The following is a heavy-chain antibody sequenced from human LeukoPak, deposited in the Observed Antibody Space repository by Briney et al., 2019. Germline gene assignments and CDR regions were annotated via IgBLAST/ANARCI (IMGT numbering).Heavy chain of an antibody. V-gene: IGHV1-2*02. J-gene: IGHJ3*02. CDR1: GYTFTGYY. Sequence: ASVKVSCKASGYTFTGYYMHWVRQAPGQGLEWMGWINPNSGGTNYAQKFQGRVTMTRDTSISTAYMELSRLRSDDTAVYYCARFFVWADAFDIWGQGTMVTVSS. CDR2: INPNSGGT. D-gene: IGHD3-16*01. CDR3: ARFFVWADAFDI.